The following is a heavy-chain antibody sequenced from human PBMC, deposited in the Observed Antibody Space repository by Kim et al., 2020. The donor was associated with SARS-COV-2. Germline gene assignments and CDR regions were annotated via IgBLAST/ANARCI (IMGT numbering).Heavy chain of an antibody. Sequence: QTFQGRVTMTRDTSTSTVYMELSSLRSEDTAVYYCARDIVVVPAAGAFDIWGQGTMVTVSS. CDR3: ARDIVVVPAAGAFDI. J-gene: IGHJ3*02. D-gene: IGHD2-2*01. V-gene: IGHV1-46*01.